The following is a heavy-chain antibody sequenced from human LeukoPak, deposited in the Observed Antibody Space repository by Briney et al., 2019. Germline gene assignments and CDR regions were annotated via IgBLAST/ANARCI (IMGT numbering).Heavy chain of an antibody. D-gene: IGHD6-13*01. Sequence: GGSLRLSCAASGSTFSSYWMHWVRQAPGKGLVWASRINSDGRRSYADSVKGRFSISRDNAKNTLYLQMNSLRAEDTAVYYCARRSRGSWGVDYWGQGTLVTVSS. V-gene: IGHV3-74*01. CDR1: GSTFSSYW. CDR3: ARRSRGSWGVDY. J-gene: IGHJ4*02. CDR2: INSDGRR.